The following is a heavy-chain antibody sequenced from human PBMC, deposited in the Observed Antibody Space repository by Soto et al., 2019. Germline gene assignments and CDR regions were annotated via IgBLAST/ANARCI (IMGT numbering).Heavy chain of an antibody. CDR2: IYYSGST. CDR1: GGSISSYY. CDR3: ASLYSGYEVWFDP. Sequence: PSETLSLTCTVSGGSISSYYWSWIRQPPGKGLEWIGYIYYSGSTNYNPSLKSRVTISVDTSKNQFSLKLSSVTAADTAVYYCASLYSGYEVWFDPWGQGTLITVSS. V-gene: IGHV4-59*08. D-gene: IGHD5-12*01. J-gene: IGHJ5*02.